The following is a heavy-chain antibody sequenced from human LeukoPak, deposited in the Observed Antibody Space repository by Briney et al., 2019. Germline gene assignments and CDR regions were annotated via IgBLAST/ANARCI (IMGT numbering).Heavy chain of an antibody. CDR3: ARLGEYCSGGSCYGGFDY. J-gene: IGHJ4*02. V-gene: IGHV5-51*01. CDR2: IYPGDSDT. CDR1: GYSFTSYW. Sequence: AGESLKISCKGSGYSFTSYWIGWVRQMPGKGLEWMGIIYPGDSDTRYSPSFQGQVTISADKSISTAYLQWSSLKASDTAMYYCARLGEYCSGGSCYGGFDYWGQGTLVTVSS. D-gene: IGHD2-15*01.